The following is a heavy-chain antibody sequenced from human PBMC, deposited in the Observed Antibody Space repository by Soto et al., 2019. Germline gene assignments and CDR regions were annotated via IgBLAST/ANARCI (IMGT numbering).Heavy chain of an antibody. CDR1: GFTFSSYG. CDR3: ARVGYSYGQYYYYYGMDV. J-gene: IGHJ6*02. V-gene: IGHV3-33*01. D-gene: IGHD5-18*01. CDR2: IWYDGSNK. Sequence: GGSLRLSCAASGFTFSSYGMHWVRQAPGKGLEWVAVIWYDGSNKYYADSVKGRFTISRDNSKNTLYLQMNSLRAEDTAVYYCARVGYSYGQYYYYYGMDVWGQGTTVTVSS.